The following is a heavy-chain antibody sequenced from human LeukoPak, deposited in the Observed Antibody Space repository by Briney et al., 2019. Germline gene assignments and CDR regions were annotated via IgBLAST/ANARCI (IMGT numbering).Heavy chain of an antibody. CDR1: GFTFSHYW. V-gene: IGHV3-74*01. J-gene: IGHJ1*01. CDR3: ARDYTGSGTFAEH. Sequence: GGSLRLSCVASGFTFSHYWMHWVRQVPGKGLVWVSRINDRGRITDYADSVKGRFTISRGNTKNTMYLQMNSLRAEDTAVYYCARDYTGSGTFAEHWGQGTLVTVSS. CDR2: INDRGRIT. D-gene: IGHD3-10*01.